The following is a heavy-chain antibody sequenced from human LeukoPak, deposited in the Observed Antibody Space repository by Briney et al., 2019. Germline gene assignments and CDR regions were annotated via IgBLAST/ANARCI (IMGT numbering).Heavy chain of an antibody. CDR1: GFTFSSYS. J-gene: IGHJ5*02. V-gene: IGHV3-21*01. D-gene: IGHD5-18*01. CDR3: ARDGSDTADNWFDP. CDR2: ISSSSSYI. Sequence: GGSLTLSCAASGFTFSSYSMNWVRQAPGKGLEWVSSISSSSSYIYYADSVKGRFTISRDNAKNSLYLQMNSLRAEDTAVYYCARDGSDTADNWFDPWGQGTLVTVSS.